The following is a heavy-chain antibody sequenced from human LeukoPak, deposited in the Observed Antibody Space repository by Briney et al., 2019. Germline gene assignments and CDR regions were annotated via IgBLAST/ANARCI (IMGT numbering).Heavy chain of an antibody. V-gene: IGHV4-34*01. CDR3: ARELELREFDY. CDR1: GGSFSGYY. J-gene: IGHJ4*02. CDR2: INHSGST. D-gene: IGHD1-7*01. Sequence: SETLSLTCAVYGGSFSGYYWSWIRQPPGKGLEWIGEINHSGSTNYNPSLKSRVTMSVDTSKNQFSLKLSSVTAADTAVYYCARELELREFDYWGQGTLVTVSS.